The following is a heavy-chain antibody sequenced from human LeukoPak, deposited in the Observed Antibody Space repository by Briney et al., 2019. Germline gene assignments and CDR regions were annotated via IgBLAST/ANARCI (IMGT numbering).Heavy chain of an antibody. CDR1: GFTVSSNY. V-gene: IGHV4-59*02. CDR3: ASRSSIWSGYQDTLYYFDS. D-gene: IGHD3-3*01. CDR2: IYYSGST. J-gene: IGHJ4*02. Sequence: GSLRLSCAASGFTVSSNYMSWVRQAPGKGLEWIGSIYYSGSTYYSPSLKSRVTMSVDTSKNQFSLKLSSVTAADTAVYYCASRSSIWSGYQDTLYYFDSWGQGTLVTVSS.